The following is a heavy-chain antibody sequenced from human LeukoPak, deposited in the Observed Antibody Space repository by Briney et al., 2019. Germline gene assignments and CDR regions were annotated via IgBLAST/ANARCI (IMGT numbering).Heavy chain of an antibody. CDR3: ASIVYSGYDSNDY. J-gene: IGHJ4*02. CDR2: ISSSSSYI. Sequence: GGSLRLSCAASGSTFSSYSMNWVRQAPGKGLEWVSSISSSSSYIYYADSVKGRFTISRDNAKNSLYLQMNSLRAEDTAVYYCASIVYSGYDSNDYWGQGTLVTVSS. CDR1: GSTFSSYS. V-gene: IGHV3-21*01. D-gene: IGHD5-12*01.